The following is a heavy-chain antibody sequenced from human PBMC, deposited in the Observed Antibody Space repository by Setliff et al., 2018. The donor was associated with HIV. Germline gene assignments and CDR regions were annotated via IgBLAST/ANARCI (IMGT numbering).Heavy chain of an antibody. Sequence: SETLSLTCTVSGGSISSHSWSWIRQPPGKGLEWIGSISYSGSTNYNPSLKSRVTISVDTSKNQFSLKLSSVAAADAAVYYFAREATLRQPWLMGYFDIWGQGTMVTVSS. V-gene: IGHV4-59*11. J-gene: IGHJ3*02. CDR2: ISYSGST. CDR3: AREATLRQPWLMGYFDI. CDR1: GGSISSHS. D-gene: IGHD5-18*01.